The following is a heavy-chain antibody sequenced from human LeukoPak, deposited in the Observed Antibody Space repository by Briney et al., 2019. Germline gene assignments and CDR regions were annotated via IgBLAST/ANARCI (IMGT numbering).Heavy chain of an antibody. J-gene: IGHJ4*02. CDR3: AKEIGYCSSTSCYLLDY. D-gene: IGHD2-2*01. CDR1: GFTFSSYG. V-gene: IGHV3-30*02. Sequence: GGSLRLSCAASGFTFSSYGMHWVRQAPGKGLEWVAFIRYDGSNKYYADSVKGRFTISRDNSKNTLYLQMNSLRAEDTAVYYCAKEIGYCSSTSCYLLDYWGQGTLVTVSS. CDR2: IRYDGSNK.